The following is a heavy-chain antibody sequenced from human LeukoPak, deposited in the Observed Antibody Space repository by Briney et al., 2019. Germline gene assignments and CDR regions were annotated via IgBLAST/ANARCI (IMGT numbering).Heavy chain of an antibody. Sequence: QPGRSLRLSCAASGLTFSSYGMHWVRQAPGKGLEWVAVIWYDGSNKYYADSVKGRFTISRDNSKNTLYLQMNSLRAEDTAVYYCAREGGVVVAAIGFDYWGQGTLVTVSS. V-gene: IGHV3-33*01. CDR2: IWYDGSNK. D-gene: IGHD2-15*01. J-gene: IGHJ4*02. CDR3: AREGGVVVAAIGFDY. CDR1: GLTFSSYG.